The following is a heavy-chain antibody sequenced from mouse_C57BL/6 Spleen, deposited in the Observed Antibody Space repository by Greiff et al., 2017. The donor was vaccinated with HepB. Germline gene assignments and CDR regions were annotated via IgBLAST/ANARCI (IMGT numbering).Heavy chain of an antibody. Sequence: QVQLQQSGAELVKPGASVKISCKASGYAFSSYWMNWVKQRPGKGLEWIGQIYPGDGDTNYNGKFKGKATLTADKSSSTAYMQLSSLTSEDSAVYFCARRGNYVPYYYAMDYWGQGTSVTVSS. CDR2: IYPGDGDT. CDR3: ARRGNYVPYYYAMDY. J-gene: IGHJ4*01. V-gene: IGHV1-80*01. D-gene: IGHD2-1*01. CDR1: GYAFSSYW.